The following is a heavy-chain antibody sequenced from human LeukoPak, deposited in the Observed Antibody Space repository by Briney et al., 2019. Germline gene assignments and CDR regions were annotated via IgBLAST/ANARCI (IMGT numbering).Heavy chain of an antibody. Sequence: ASVKVSCKASGGSFRSYGFTWVRQAPGQGLEWMGRINPNSGGTNYAQKFQGRVTMTRDTSISTAYMELSRLRSDDTAVYYCARSRTAMGHYYYYMDVWGKGTTVTVSS. CDR2: INPNSGGT. CDR1: GGSFRSYG. D-gene: IGHD5-18*01. V-gene: IGHV1-2*06. CDR3: ARSRTAMGHYYYYMDV. J-gene: IGHJ6*03.